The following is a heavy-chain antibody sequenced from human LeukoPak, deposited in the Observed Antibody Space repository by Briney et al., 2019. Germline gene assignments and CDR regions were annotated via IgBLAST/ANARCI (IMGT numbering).Heavy chain of an antibody. Sequence: ASVKVSCKASGYTFTSYGISWVRQAPGQGLEWMGWLNTYNGKTNYAQKLQGRVTMTTDTSTSTAYMALRSVSSDYTAVYYCARRSDTIFGVVPYYFDYWGEGTLVTVSS. D-gene: IGHD3-3*01. CDR3: ARRSDTIFGVVPYYFDY. CDR2: LNTYNGKT. J-gene: IGHJ4*02. V-gene: IGHV1-18*01. CDR1: GYTFTSYG.